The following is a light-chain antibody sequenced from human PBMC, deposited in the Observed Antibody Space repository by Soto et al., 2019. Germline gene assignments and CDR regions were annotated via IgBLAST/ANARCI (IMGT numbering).Light chain of an antibody. CDR3: QQYYSTPSIT. V-gene: IGKV4-1*01. CDR2: WAS. J-gene: IGKJ5*01. CDR1: QSILYSSTNRNY. Sequence: DIVLTQSPVSLAVSLGERATITCKSSQSILYSSTNRNYLAWYQQKPGQPPKLLISWASTRESGVPDRFSGSRSATHFTLTISSLQAEDVAVYYCQQYYSTPSITFGQGTRLGIK.